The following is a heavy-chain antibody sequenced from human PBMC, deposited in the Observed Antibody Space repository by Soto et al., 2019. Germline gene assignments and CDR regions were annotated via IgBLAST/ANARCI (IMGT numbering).Heavy chain of an antibody. D-gene: IGHD6-25*01. J-gene: IGHJ4*02. CDR3: ASSSISGYVKYYFDY. CDR1: GFTFSSYS. CDR2: ITSSSCYI. V-gene: IGHV3-21*02. Sequence: EVQLVESGGGLVKPGGSLRLSCAASGFTFSSYSMNWVRQAPGKGLEWVSSITSSSCYIYYADSVKGRCTIPTDNGKKSLYLQMKRLRAEDTAVYYCASSSISGYVKYYFDYWGQGTLVTVTS.